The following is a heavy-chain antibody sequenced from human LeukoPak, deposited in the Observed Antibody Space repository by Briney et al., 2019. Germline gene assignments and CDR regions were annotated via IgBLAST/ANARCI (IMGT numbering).Heavy chain of an antibody. CDR3: AKAPHLIAVAGTNYYTDC. V-gene: IGHV3-23*01. J-gene: IGHJ4*02. CDR1: GCTYSSYA. Sequence: GGSLRLSCAASGCTYSSYAMSWIRQAPGKGLEWVSAISGSGGSTYYADSVKGRFTISRDNSKHTLYLQMNSLRAEDTAVYYCAKAPHLIAVAGTNYYTDCWGQGTLVTVSS. CDR2: ISGSGGST. D-gene: IGHD6-19*01.